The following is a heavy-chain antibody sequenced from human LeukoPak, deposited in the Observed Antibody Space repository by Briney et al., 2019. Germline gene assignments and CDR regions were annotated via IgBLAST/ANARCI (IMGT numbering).Heavy chain of an antibody. Sequence: ASVKVSCKASGYTFTSYDINWVRQATGQGLEWMGWMNPNSGNTGYAQKFQGRVTMTRSTSISTAYMELSSLRSEDTAVYYCARGYYDILTGYSSYFDYWGQGTLVTVSS. CDR2: MNPNSGNT. J-gene: IGHJ4*02. D-gene: IGHD3-9*01. CDR3: ARGYYDILTGYSSYFDY. CDR1: GYTFTSYD. V-gene: IGHV1-8*01.